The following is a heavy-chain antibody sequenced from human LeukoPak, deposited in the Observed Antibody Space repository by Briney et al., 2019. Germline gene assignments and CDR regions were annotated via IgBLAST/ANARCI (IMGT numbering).Heavy chain of an antibody. V-gene: IGHV4-39*07. CDR3: ARAYSSSWYFNWFDP. CDR1: GGSINTPNYY. D-gene: IGHD6-13*01. CDR2: IYNSGST. Sequence: SETLSLTCTVSGGSINTPNYYWGWIRQPPGKGLEWIGTIYNSGSTYYNASLESRVTISVDTSKNQFSLKLSSVTAADTAVYYCARAYSSSWYFNWFDPWGQGTLVTVSS. J-gene: IGHJ5*02.